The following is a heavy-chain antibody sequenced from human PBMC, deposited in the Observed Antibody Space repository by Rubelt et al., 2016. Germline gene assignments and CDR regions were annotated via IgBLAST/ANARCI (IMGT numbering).Heavy chain of an antibody. CDR2: IYYSGST. D-gene: IGHD3-10*01. CDR1: GGSISSSSYY. J-gene: IGHJ4*02. CDR3: ARGLLWFGPRYYFDY. Sequence: QLQLQESGPGLVKPSETLSLTCTVSGGSISSSSYYWGWIRQPPGKGLEWIGSIYYSGSTYYNPSLKSRVTISVDTSKNQFSLKLSSVTAADTAVYYCARGLLWFGPRYYFDYWGQGTLVTVSS. V-gene: IGHV4-39*01.